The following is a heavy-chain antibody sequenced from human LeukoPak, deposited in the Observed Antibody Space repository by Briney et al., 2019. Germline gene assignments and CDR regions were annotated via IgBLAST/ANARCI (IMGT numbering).Heavy chain of an antibody. D-gene: IGHD3-3*01. CDR2: ISAYNGNT. CDR1: GYTFTSYG. Sequence: ASVKVSCKASGYTFTSYGISWVRQAPGQGLEWMGWISAYNGNTNYAQKLQGRVTMTTDTSTSTAYMELRSLRSDDTAVYYCARDYKGTGLFALSDFWSGPHSDYWGQGTLVTVSS. J-gene: IGHJ4*02. V-gene: IGHV1-18*01. CDR3: ARDYKGTGLFALSDFWSGPHSDY.